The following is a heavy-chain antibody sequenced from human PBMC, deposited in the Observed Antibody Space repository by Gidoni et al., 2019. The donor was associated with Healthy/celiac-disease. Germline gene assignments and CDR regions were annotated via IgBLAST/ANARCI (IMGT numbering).Heavy chain of an antibody. D-gene: IGHD6-19*01. CDR2: SNPNSGGT. J-gene: IGHJ5*02. V-gene: IGHV1-2*02. CDR3: AREKGHSSGWYRINWFDP. Sequence: QVQLVQSGAEVKKPGASVKVSCKASGYTYTGYDMHGLRQAHGQGLEWMGWSNPNSGGTNYAQKFQGRVTRTRDTSISTAYMELSRLRSDDTAVYYCAREKGHSSGWYRINWFDPWGQGTLVTVSS. CDR1: GYTYTGYD.